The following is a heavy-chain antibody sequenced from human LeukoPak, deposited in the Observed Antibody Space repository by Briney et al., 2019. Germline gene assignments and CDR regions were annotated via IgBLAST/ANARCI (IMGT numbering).Heavy chain of an antibody. J-gene: IGHJ4*02. V-gene: IGHV4-4*02. D-gene: IGHD2-2*01. CDR1: GESISSTNW. CDR2: IYHSGTT. Sequence: KPSGTLSLTCAVSGESISSTNWWSWVRQAPGKGLEWIGEIYHSGTTKYNPSLKSRVTISFDTSKNQFSLNLGSVTAADTAVYYCANKVYCSTTSCYHAGYWGQGTLVTVSS. CDR3: ANKVYCSTTSCYHAGY.